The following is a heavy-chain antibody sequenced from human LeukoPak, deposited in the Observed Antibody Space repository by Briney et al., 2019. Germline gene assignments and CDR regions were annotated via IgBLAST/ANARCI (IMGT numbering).Heavy chain of an antibody. J-gene: IGHJ4*02. CDR3: AKDGRRGSYPFSHPDY. V-gene: IGHV3-30*02. Sequence: PGGSLRFSCAASGFIFTDYAMHWVRQAPGTGLEWVAFIRDDGSDKYYADSVKGRFTPSRDNSKNTLYLQMNSLRVEDTAVYYCAKDGRRGSYPFSHPDYWGQGTLVTVSS. D-gene: IGHD3-16*02. CDR1: GFIFTDYA. CDR2: IRDDGSDK.